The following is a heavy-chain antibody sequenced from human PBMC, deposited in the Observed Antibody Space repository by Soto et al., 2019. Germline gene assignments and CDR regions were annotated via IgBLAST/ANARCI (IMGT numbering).Heavy chain of an antibody. D-gene: IGHD3-9*01. Sequence: PSETLSLTCTVSGGSISSYYWSWIRQPPGKGLEWIGNIYYSGSTNYNPSLRSRVTISVDTSKNQFSLKLSSVTAADTAVYYRARGNYDFLTGYYTFDYWGQGTLVT. J-gene: IGHJ4*02. CDR3: ARGNYDFLTGYYTFDY. V-gene: IGHV4-59*01. CDR2: IYYSGST. CDR1: GGSISSYY.